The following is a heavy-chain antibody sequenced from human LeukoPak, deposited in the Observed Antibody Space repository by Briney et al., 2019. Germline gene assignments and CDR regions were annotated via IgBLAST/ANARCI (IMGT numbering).Heavy chain of an antibody. CDR3: ARDSLGTGAPRSPSAFDI. CDR2: TYYRSKWYN. CDR1: GDSVSSNSAA. V-gene: IGHV6-1*01. D-gene: IGHD3-10*01. J-gene: IGHJ3*02. Sequence: SQTLSLTCAISGDSVSSNSAAWNWIRQSPSRGLEWLGRTYYRSKWYNDYAVSVKSRITINPDTSKNQFSLQLNSVTPEDTAVYYCARDSLGTGAPRSPSAFDIWGQGTMVTVSS.